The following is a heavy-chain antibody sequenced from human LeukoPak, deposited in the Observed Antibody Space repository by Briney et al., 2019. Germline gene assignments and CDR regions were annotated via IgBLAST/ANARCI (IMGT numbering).Heavy chain of an antibody. Sequence: GGSLRLSCAASGFTFSSYSMNWVRQAPGKGLEWVSYISSSGSTIYYADSVKGRFTISRDNAKNSLYLQMNSLRAEDTAVYYCARRATRRGGSDYWGQGTLVTVS. J-gene: IGHJ4*02. CDR3: ARRATRRGGSDY. V-gene: IGHV3-48*04. CDR1: GFTFSSYS. D-gene: IGHD5-24*01. CDR2: ISSSGSTI.